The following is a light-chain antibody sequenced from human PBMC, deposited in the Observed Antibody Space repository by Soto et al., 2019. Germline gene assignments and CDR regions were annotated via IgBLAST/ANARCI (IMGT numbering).Light chain of an antibody. Sequence: EIVLTQSPGTLPLSPGERATLSCRASQSVSSSYLAWYQQKPGQAPRLLIYGASSRATGIPDRFSGSGSGTDFTLTISRLEPEDFAVYYCQQYGSSPAWTFGQGTKVDSK. J-gene: IGKJ1*01. CDR3: QQYGSSPAWT. CDR1: QSVSSSY. V-gene: IGKV3-20*01. CDR2: GAS.